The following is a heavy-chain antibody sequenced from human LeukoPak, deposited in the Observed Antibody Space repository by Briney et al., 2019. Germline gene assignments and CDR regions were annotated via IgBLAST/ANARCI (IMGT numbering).Heavy chain of an antibody. CDR2: INHSGST. J-gene: IGHJ5*02. V-gene: IGHV4-34*01. Sequence: SETLSLTCAVYGGSFSGYYWSWIRQPPGKGLEWIGEINHSGSTNYNPSLKSRVTISVDTSKNQFSLKLSSVTAADTAVYYCARSSGWVNWFDPWGQGTLVTVSS. D-gene: IGHD6-19*01. CDR3: ARSSGWVNWFDP. CDR1: GGSFSGYY.